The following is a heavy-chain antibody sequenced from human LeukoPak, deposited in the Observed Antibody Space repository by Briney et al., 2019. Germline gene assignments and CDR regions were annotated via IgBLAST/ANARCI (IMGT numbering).Heavy chain of an antibody. CDR2: ISGAGGTT. J-gene: IGHJ4*02. CDR3: AKASDFDSSGFPIDVFDF. CDR1: GFTFSTFD. V-gene: IGHV3-23*01. D-gene: IGHD3-22*01. Sequence: PGGPLRLSCAASGFTFSTFDMSRVRQAPGKGLQWVSTISGAGGTTLFADSVKGRFSISRDNSNNKVFLQMNSLRVEDTAVYYCAKASDFDSSGFPIDVFDFWGQGLLVSVAS.